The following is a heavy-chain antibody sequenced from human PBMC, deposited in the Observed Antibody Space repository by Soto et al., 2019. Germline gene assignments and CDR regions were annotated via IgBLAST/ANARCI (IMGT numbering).Heavy chain of an antibody. CDR3: ARGGVTGIVGIFGSPLDI. Sequence: QVQLVVSGGGWVQPGRSLRLSCEATGFSFTTYGMHWVRQAPGKGLEWVAVIGYDGNNKYYADSVEGRFTISRDNSKNTVYLQMKSLRGDDTAVYYCARGGVTGIVGIFGSPLDIWGQGTVLTVSS. CDR2: IGYDGNNK. J-gene: IGHJ3*02. D-gene: IGHD1-1*01. V-gene: IGHV3-33*01. CDR1: GFSFTTYG.